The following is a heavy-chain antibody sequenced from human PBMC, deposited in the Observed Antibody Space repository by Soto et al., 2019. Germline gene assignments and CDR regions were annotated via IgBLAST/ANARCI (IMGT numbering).Heavy chain of an antibody. J-gene: IGHJ3*02. CDR1: GGSISSYY. D-gene: IGHD3-10*01. Sequence: SETLSLTCTVSGGSISSYYWSWIRQPPGKGLEWIGYIYYSGSTNYNPSLKSRVAISVDTSKNQFSLKLSSVTAADTAVYYCARVWGGAFDIWGQGTMVTVS. V-gene: IGHV4-59*01. CDR2: IYYSGST. CDR3: ARVWGGAFDI.